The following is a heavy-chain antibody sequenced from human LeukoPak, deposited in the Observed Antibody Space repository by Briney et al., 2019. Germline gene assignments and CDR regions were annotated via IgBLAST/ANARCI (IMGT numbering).Heavy chain of an antibody. CDR2: IYYSGST. J-gene: IGHJ4*02. CDR3: AGIVLRYCDWLSIDY. CDR1: GGSISSYY. V-gene: IGHV4-59*01. Sequence: SETLSLTCTVSGGSISSYYWSWIRQPPGKGLEWIGYIYYSGSTNYNPSLKSRVTISVDTSKNQFSLKLSSVTAADTAVYYCAGIVLRYCDWLSIDYWGQGTLVTVSS. D-gene: IGHD3-9*01.